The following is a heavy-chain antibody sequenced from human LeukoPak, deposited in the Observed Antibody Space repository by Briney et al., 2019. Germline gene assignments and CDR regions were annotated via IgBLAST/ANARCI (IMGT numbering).Heavy chain of an antibody. D-gene: IGHD2-2*01. CDR2: ISYSGNT. J-gene: IGHJ4*02. Sequence: NPSETLSLTCTVSGGSISSSSYYWGWIRQPPGKGLEWIGSISYSGNTYYNPSLKRRVTVSVDTSKNQFSLNLRSVTAADTAVYYCARDLGYCSSTSCRPANYFDYWGQGTLVTVSS. V-gene: IGHV4-39*07. CDR1: GGSISSSSYY. CDR3: ARDLGYCSSTSCRPANYFDY.